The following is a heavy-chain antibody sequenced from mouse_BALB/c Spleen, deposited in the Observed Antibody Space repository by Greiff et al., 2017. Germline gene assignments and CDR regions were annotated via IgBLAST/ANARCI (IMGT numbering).Heavy chain of an antibody. CDR3: ARDGGYSHSFAY. Sequence: DVQLVESGGGLVKPGGSLKLSCAASGFTFSDYYMYWVQQTPEKRLEWVATISDGGSYTYYPDSVKGRFTISRDNAKSTLYLQMSSLKSEDTAMYYCARDGGYSHSFAYWGQGTLVTVSA. CDR2: ISDGGSYT. V-gene: IGHV5-4*02. CDR1: GFTFSDYY. D-gene: IGHD2-12*01. J-gene: IGHJ3*01.